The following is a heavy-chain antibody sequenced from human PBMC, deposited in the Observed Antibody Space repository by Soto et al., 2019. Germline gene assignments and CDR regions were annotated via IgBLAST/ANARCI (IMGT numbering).Heavy chain of an antibody. CDR2: IKSKSDGETT. Sequence: GGSLRLSCAASGFTFSNAWMIWVRQAPGKGLEWVGHIKSKSDGETTDYAAPVKGRFAISRDDSKDTLYLQMNSLKTEDTAAYYCTTVKFSSSWSAFDYWGQGTLVTVSS. J-gene: IGHJ4*02. CDR1: GFTFSNAW. CDR3: TTVKFSSSWSAFDY. V-gene: IGHV3-15*07. D-gene: IGHD6-13*01.